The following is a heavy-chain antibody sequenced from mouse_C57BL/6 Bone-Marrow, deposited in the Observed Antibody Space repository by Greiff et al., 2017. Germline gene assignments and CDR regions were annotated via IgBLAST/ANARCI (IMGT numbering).Heavy chain of an antibody. CDR2: IDPENGDT. D-gene: IGHD1-1*01. CDR1: GFNIKDDY. CDR3: TDYYGSSFDY. Sequence: VQLQQSGAELVRPGASVKLSCTASGFNIKDDYMHWVKQRPEKGLEWIGWIDPENGDTEYASKFQGKATITADTSSNTAYLQLSSLTSEDTAVYYCTDYYGSSFDYWGQGTTLTVSS. J-gene: IGHJ2*01. V-gene: IGHV14-4*01.